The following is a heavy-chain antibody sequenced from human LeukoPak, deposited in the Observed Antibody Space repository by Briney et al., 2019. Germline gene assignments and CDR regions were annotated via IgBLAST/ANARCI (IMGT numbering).Heavy chain of an antibody. Sequence: ASETLSLTCTVSGGSISSYYWSWIRQPAGKGLEWIGRIYTSGSTNYNPSLKSRVTISVDTSKNQFSLKLSSVTAADTAVYYCARAGTYYDFWSGYRYNWFDPWGQGTLVTVSS. V-gene: IGHV4-4*07. D-gene: IGHD3-3*01. J-gene: IGHJ5*02. CDR2: IYTSGST. CDR3: ARAGTYYDFWSGYRYNWFDP. CDR1: GGSISSYY.